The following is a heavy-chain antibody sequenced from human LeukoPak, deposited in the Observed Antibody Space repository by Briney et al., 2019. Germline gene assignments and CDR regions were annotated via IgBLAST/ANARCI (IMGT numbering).Heavy chain of an antibody. CDR1: VGTFSSYA. CDR2: IIPILGIA. J-gene: IGHJ4*02. V-gene: IGHV1-69*04. D-gene: IGHD3-22*01. CDR3: ARTYDSSGYYTDPIDY. Sequence: SVKVSCKASVGTFSSYAISWVRQAPGQGLEWMGRIIPILGIANYAQKFQGRVTITADKSTSTAYMELSSLRSEYTAVYYCARTYDSSGYYTDPIDYWGQGTLVTVSS.